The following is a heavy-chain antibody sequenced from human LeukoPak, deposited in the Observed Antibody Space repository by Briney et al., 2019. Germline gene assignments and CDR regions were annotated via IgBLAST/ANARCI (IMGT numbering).Heavy chain of an antibody. CDR2: IYYSGST. CDR3: AREMQDKSLQWIGELKKYYYYYMDV. Sequence: SETLSLTCAVSGYSISSSNWWGWIRQPPGKGLEWIGYIYYSGSTNYNPSLKSRVIISVDTSKNQFSLKLSSVTAADTAVYYCAREMQDKSLQWIGELKKYYYYYMDVWGKGTTVIVSS. J-gene: IGHJ6*03. CDR1: GYSISSSNW. D-gene: IGHD3-10*01. V-gene: IGHV4-28*03.